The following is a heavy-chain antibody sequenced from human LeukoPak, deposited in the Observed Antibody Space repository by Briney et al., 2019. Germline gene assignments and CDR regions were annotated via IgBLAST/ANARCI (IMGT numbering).Heavy chain of an antibody. J-gene: IGHJ4*02. CDR3: ARGGYSGSYFDY. CDR2: ISGSSSIF. Sequence: GGSLRLSCAASGFTFSSYAMSWVRQAPGKGLEWLSYISGSSSIFYYADSVKGRFTISRDNAKNSLYLQVNSLRDEDTAVYYCARGGYSGSYFDYWGQGTLITVSS. D-gene: IGHD1-26*01. CDR1: GFTFSSYA. V-gene: IGHV3-48*02.